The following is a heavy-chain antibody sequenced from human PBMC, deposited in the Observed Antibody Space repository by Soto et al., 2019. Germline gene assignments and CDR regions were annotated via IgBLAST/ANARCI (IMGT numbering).Heavy chain of an antibody. CDR3: AKGRNYDFWSGYTSRFDY. J-gene: IGHJ4*02. V-gene: IGHV3-9*01. D-gene: IGHD3-3*01. CDR2: ISWNSGSI. CDR1: GFTFDDYA. Sequence: EVQLVESGGGLVQPGRSLRLSCAASGFTFDDYAMHWVRQAPGKGLEWVSGISWNSGSIGYADSVKGRFTISRDNAKNSLYLQMNSLRAEDTALYYCAKGRNYDFWSGYTSRFDYWGQGTLVTVSS.